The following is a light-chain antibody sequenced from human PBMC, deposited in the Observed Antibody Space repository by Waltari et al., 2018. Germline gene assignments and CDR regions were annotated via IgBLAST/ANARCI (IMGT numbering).Light chain of an antibody. Sequence: QSDLTQPASVSGSPGQSITISCTATSSVVADFTYVSWYQQHPGKAPKLIIYDVLHRPSGISNRFSGSKSGYTASLTISGLQAGDEAYYYCNSYTTTSTWVFGGGTKLTV. J-gene: IGLJ3*02. CDR1: SSVVADFTY. CDR3: NSYTTTSTWV. CDR2: DVL. V-gene: IGLV2-14*03.